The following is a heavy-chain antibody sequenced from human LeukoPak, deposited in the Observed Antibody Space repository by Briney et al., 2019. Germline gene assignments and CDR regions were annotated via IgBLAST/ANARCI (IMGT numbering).Heavy chain of an antibody. Sequence: GGSLRLSCAASGFTFSSYDMHWVRQAPGKGLEWVAFMQYDGSIKYYADSVKGRFTISRDNSKNTLYLQMNSLRAEDTAVYYCAKGDGGFDYWGQGTLVTVSS. J-gene: IGHJ4*02. V-gene: IGHV3-30*02. CDR2: MQYDGSIK. CDR1: GFTFSSYD. CDR3: AKGDGGFDY. D-gene: IGHD4-23*01.